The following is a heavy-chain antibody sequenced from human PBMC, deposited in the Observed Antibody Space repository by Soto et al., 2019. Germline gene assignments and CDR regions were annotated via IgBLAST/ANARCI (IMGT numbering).Heavy chain of an antibody. CDR3: ARHPYYYDSSGPDY. V-gene: IGHV5-10-1*01. Sequence: PGEAVRISCKGSVYSFTSYWFSWVRQMPGKGLEWMGRIDPSDSYTNYSPSFQGHVTISADKSISTAYLQWSSLKASDTAMYYCARHPYYYDSSGPDYWGQGTLVTVSS. J-gene: IGHJ4*02. CDR1: VYSFTSYW. CDR2: IDPSDSYT. D-gene: IGHD3-22*01.